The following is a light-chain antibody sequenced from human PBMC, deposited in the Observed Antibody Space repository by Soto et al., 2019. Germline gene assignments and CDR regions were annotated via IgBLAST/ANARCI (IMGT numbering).Light chain of an antibody. Sequence: QAVVTQEPSLTVSPGDTVTLTCGSTTGAVTSGNLPSWFQQKPGQAPMTLIYATSNTHSWTPARFSGSLLGGKAALTLSGAQPEDEADYYCLLTYPGVRVFGTGTKLTVL. CDR1: TGAVTSGNL. CDR3: LLTYPGVRV. J-gene: IGLJ1*01. CDR2: ATS. V-gene: IGLV7-46*01.